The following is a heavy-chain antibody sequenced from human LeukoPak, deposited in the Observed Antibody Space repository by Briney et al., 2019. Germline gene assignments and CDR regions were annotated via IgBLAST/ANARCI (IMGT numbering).Heavy chain of an antibody. CDR1: GFTFSSYA. CDR2: ISSNGGST. Sequence: SGGSLRLSCAAPGFTFSSYAMHWLRQAPGKGLEYVSAISSNGGSTYYTNSVKGRFTISRDNSKNTLYLQMGSLRAEDMAVYYCARGGYYGSGSYNIDAFDIWGQGTMVTVSS. CDR3: ARGGYYGSGSYNIDAFDI. D-gene: IGHD3-10*01. V-gene: IGHV3-64*01. J-gene: IGHJ3*02.